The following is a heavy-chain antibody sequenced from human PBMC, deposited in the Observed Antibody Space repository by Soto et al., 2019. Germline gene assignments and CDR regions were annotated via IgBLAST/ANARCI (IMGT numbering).Heavy chain of an antibody. J-gene: IGHJ6*02. Sequence: PGESLKISCQGSGYRFTNYWISWVRQMPGKGLEWMGRIDPSDSYTNYSPSLQGHVNISIDNSISTAYLQWSSLKASDTAMYYCARQLGGIAVEVDVWGQGTTVNVSS. CDR1: GYRFTNYW. D-gene: IGHD6-19*01. CDR2: IDPSDSYT. V-gene: IGHV5-10-1*01. CDR3: ARQLGGIAVEVDV.